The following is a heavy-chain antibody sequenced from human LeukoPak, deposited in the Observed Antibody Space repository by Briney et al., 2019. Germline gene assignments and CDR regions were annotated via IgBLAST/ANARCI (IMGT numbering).Heavy chain of an antibody. J-gene: IGHJ3*02. CDR3: TSLVHYYDGGGMAFDI. Sequence: GGSLRLSCAASAFTLSNYAMHWVRQAPGKGLVWVSRVNSDGSSTIYADSVRGRFTVSRDNAKNTMYLQMNSLRAEDTAVYFCTSLVHYYDGGGMAFDIWGQGTMVTVSS. V-gene: IGHV3-74*01. D-gene: IGHD3-22*01. CDR2: VNSDGSST. CDR1: AFTLSNYA.